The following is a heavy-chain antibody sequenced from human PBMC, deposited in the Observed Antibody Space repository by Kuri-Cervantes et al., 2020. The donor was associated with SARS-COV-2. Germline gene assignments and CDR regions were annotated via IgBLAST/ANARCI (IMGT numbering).Heavy chain of an antibody. CDR2: ISYDGSIK. CDR1: GFSFSGYA. Sequence: GGSLRLSCAASGFSFSGYAMHWVRQAPGKGLEWVALISYDGSIKYYADSVKGRFTISRDNSKNTLYLQMNNLRAEDTAVYYCATKDGVASTPWGPGTLVTVSS. J-gene: IGHJ5*02. V-gene: IGHV3-30*14. CDR3: ATKDGVASTP. D-gene: IGHD2-15*01.